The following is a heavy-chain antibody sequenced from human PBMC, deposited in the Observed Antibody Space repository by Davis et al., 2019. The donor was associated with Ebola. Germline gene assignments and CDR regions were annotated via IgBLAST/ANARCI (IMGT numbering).Heavy chain of an antibody. D-gene: IGHD2-2*01. Sequence: SETLSLTCAVYGGPFSGYYWSWVRQPPGKGLEWIGEINHSGSTNYNPSLKSRVTISVDTSKNQFSLKLSSVTAADTAVYYCARDQIVVVPAGAFDIWGQGTMVTVSS. V-gene: IGHV4-34*09. CDR3: ARDQIVVVPAGAFDI. CDR1: GGPFSGYY. J-gene: IGHJ3*02. CDR2: INHSGST.